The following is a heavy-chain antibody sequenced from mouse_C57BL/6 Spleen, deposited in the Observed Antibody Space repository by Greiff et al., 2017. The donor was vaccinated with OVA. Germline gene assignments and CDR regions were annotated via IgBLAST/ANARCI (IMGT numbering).Heavy chain of an antibody. CDR3: ARVAYYSNYYYYAMDY. J-gene: IGHJ4*01. D-gene: IGHD2-5*01. Sequence: VQLQQSDAELVKPGASVKISCKVSGYTFTDHTIHWMKQRPEQGLEWIGYIYPRDGSTKYNEKFKGKATLTADKSSSTAYMQLNSLTSEDSAVYFCARVAYYSNYYYYAMDYWGQGTSVTVSS. CDR2: IYPRDGST. V-gene: IGHV1-78*01. CDR1: GYTFTDHT.